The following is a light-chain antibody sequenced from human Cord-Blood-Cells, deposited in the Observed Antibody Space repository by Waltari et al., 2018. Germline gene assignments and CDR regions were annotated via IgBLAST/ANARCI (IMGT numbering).Light chain of an antibody. CDR1: QSVSSN. Sequence: EIVMTQSPATLSVSPGERATLSCRASQSVSSNLAWYQQKPGQAPRLLIYGASTRATSIPARFSGSCGGTEFTLTSSSLQSEYFAVYYCQQYNNWPPATFGQGTKVEIK. CDR3: QQYNNWPPAT. CDR2: GAS. J-gene: IGKJ1*01. V-gene: IGKV3-15*01.